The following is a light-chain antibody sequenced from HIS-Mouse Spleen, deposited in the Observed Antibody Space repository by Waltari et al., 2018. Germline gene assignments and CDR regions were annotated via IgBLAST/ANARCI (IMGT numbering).Light chain of an antibody. CDR3: SSYAGSNNVV. J-gene: IGLJ2*01. V-gene: IGLV2-8*01. CDR1: SRAVGGYNY. Sequence: QSALTQPPSASGSPGQSVTISCTGTSRAVGGYNYLSWYQQHPGKAPKLMIYEVSKRPSGVPDRFSGSKSGNTASLTVSGLQAEDEADYYCSSYAGSNNVVFGGGTKLTVL. CDR2: EVS.